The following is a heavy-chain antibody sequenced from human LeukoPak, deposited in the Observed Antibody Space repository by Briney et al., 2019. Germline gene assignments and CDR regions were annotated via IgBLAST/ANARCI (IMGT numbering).Heavy chain of an antibody. J-gene: IGHJ2*01. Sequence: SETLSLTCTVSGGSISNYYWSWIRQPPGKGLEWIGYIYYSGYTNYNPSLKSRVTISVDTSKNQFSLKLSSVTAADTAVYYCARDSPDYLPANWYFDLWGRGTLVTVSS. D-gene: IGHD4/OR15-4a*01. CDR3: ARDSPDYLPANWYFDL. CDR2: IYYSGYT. CDR1: GGSISNYY. V-gene: IGHV4-59*01.